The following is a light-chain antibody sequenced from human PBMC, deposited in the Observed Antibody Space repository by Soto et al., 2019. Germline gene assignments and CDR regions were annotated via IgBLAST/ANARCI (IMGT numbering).Light chain of an antibody. CDR2: GAS. J-gene: IGKJ5*01. CDR3: QQYGSSPMT. V-gene: IGKV3-20*01. Sequence: EIVLTQSPGTLSLSPGERATLSCRASQSVSSSYLVWHQQKPGQAPRLLIYGASSRATGIPDRFSGSGSGTDFTHTISRLEPEDFAVYYCQQYGSSPMTFGQGTRLEI. CDR1: QSVSSSY.